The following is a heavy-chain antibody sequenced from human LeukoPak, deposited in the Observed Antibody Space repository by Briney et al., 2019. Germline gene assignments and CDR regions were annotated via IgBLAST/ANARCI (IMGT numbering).Heavy chain of an antibody. D-gene: IGHD2-2*01. V-gene: IGHV3-33*01. CDR3: GRGGYDMYD. Sequence: GGSLRLSCAASGFTFSNYGMHWVRQAPGKGLEWVSIIWYDATNKYYADSVQGRFTISRDNSRNTVYLQMNSLRAEDTAVYYCGRGGYDMYDWGQGTTVSVSS. J-gene: IGHJ6*02. CDR2: IWYDATNK. CDR1: GFTFSNYG.